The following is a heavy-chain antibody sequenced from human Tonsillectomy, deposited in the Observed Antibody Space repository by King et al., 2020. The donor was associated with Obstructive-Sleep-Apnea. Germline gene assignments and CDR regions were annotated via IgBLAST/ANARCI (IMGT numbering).Heavy chain of an antibody. V-gene: IGHV3-33*01. Sequence: VQLVESGGGVVQPGRSLRLSCAASGFTFSSYGMHWVRQAPGKGLEWVAVIWYDGSIKHYADSVKGRFTISRDNSRNTMFLQMNSLRAEDTAVYYCVRGAHSPITLRYDYWGQGTLVTVSS. CDR3: VRGAHSPITLRYDY. CDR2: IWYDGSIK. D-gene: IGHD1-20*01. CDR1: GFTFSSYG. J-gene: IGHJ4*02.